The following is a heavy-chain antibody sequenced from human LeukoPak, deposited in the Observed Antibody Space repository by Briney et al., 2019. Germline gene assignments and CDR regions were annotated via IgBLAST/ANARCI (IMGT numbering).Heavy chain of an antibody. V-gene: IGHV5-51*01. CDR2: IYPGDSDT. Sequence: GASVKVSCKASGCTFTSYWIGWVRQMPGKGLEWMGIIYPGDSDTRYSPSFQGQVTISADKSISTAYLQWSSLKASDTAMYYCARADGDYAFDYWGQGTLVTVSS. CDR1: GCTFTSYW. J-gene: IGHJ4*02. CDR3: ARADGDYAFDY. D-gene: IGHD4-17*01.